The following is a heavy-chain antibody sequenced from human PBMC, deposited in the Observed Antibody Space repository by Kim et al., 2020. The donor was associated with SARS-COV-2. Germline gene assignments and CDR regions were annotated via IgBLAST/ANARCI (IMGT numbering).Heavy chain of an antibody. Sequence: ADSVKGLFTVSRDNPKNTLYLQMNNLRVDDPAVYYCVRGPGQRTIFDYWGQGTLVTVSS. J-gene: IGHJ4*02. V-gene: IGHV3-53*03. CDR3: VRGPGQRTIFDY. D-gene: IGHD3-3*01.